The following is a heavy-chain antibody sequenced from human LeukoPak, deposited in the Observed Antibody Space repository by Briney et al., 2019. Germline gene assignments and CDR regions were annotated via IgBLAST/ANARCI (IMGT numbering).Heavy chain of an antibody. J-gene: IGHJ3*02. D-gene: IGHD1-26*01. CDR3: ATDRGSYYGRWAFDI. Sequence: ASVKVSCKVSGYTLTELSMHWVRQAPGKGLEWMGGFDPEDGETIYAQKFQGRVTMTEDTSTDTAYMELSSLRSEDTAVYYCATDRGSYYGRWAFDIWGQGTMVTVSS. CDR1: GYTLTELS. CDR2: FDPEDGET. V-gene: IGHV1-24*01.